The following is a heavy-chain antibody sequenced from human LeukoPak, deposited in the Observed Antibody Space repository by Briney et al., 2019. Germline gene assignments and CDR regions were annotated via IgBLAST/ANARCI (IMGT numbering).Heavy chain of an antibody. CDR1: GYSISSAYY. V-gene: IGHV4-38-2*02. Sequence: PSETLSLTCTVSGYSISSAYYWGWIRQPPGKGLEWIGSIYHSGSTYYNPSLKSRVTISVDTSKNQFSLKLSSVTAADTAVYYCARDIAAAAFDAFDIWGQGTMVIVSS. CDR3: ARDIAAAAFDAFDI. D-gene: IGHD6-13*01. CDR2: IYHSGST. J-gene: IGHJ3*02.